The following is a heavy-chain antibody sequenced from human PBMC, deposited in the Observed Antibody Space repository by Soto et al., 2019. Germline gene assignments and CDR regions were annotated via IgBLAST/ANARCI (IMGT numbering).Heavy chain of an antibody. V-gene: IGHV4-34*01. CDR3: ARVGVRDGDYGVSRFDP. CDR2: INHSGTT. Sequence: QVQLQQWGAGLLKPSETLSLTCAVYGGSFSGYYWSWIRQPPGKGLEWIGEINHSGTTNYTPSLKSRVTISVDTSKNQFSLKLSSVTGADTAVYYCARVGVRDGDYGVSRFDPWGQGTLVTVSS. D-gene: IGHD4-17*01. J-gene: IGHJ5*02. CDR1: GGSFSGYY.